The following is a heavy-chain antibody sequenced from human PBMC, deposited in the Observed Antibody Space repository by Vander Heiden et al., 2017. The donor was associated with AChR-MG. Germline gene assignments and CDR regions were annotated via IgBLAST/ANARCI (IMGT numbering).Heavy chain of an antibody. J-gene: IGHJ4*02. CDR2: IKSKVSGGTT. V-gene: IGHV3-15*01. CDR3: TKDRLFTGGGVIVY. Sequence: EVQLVQSGGGLVKPGGSLRISCVVSGLTFSKAWLTWVRQAPGKGLEWVGRIKSKVSGGTTDYAAPVKDRFTISRDDSKNTLYLQMNSRRTEGTAVYYCTKDRLFTGGGVIVYWGEGTLVTVSS. CDR1: GLTFSKAW. D-gene: IGHD3-16*02.